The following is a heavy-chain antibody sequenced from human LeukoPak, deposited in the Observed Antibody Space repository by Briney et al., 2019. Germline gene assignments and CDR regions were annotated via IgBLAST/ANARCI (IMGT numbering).Heavy chain of an antibody. Sequence: GGSLRLSCAASGFTFSTYAMSWVRQAPGKGLEWVTLISYSRDNTYYADSVKGRFTFSRDKSKNTLYLHMNSLRAEDTAVYYCAKGSKEVLFTRDHYMDVWGKGTTVTMSS. D-gene: IGHD3-3*01. CDR1: GFTFSTYA. CDR2: ISYSRDNT. CDR3: AKGSKEVLFTRDHYMDV. J-gene: IGHJ6*03. V-gene: IGHV3-30*04.